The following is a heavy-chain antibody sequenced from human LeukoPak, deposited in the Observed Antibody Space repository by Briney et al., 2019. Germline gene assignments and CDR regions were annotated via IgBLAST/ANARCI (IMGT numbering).Heavy chain of an antibody. Sequence: ASVKVSCKASGGTFSSYVINWVRQAPGQGLEWMGGIIPIFGTANYAQKFQGRVTITADESTSTAYMELSSLRSEDTAVYYCASDPRHMGALDYWGQGTLVTVSS. CDR1: GGTFSSYV. CDR2: IIPIFGTA. V-gene: IGHV1-69*13. D-gene: IGHD2-21*01. J-gene: IGHJ4*02. CDR3: ASDPRHMGALDY.